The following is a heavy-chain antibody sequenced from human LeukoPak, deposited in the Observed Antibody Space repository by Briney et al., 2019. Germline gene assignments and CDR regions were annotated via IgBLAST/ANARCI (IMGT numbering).Heavy chain of an antibody. CDR2: VSSGFHA. CDR3: VREARGYHYTYFDY. D-gene: IGHD5-18*01. Sequence: GGSLRLSCTASGFALGSHDMHWVRQIPGQGLEWVAAVSSGFHAFFAASAQGRFTVSREDARNSLYLQMNSLRAGDTAVYYCVREARGYHYTYFDYWGQGTLVTVSS. V-gene: IGHV3-13*01. CDR1: GFALGSHD. J-gene: IGHJ4*02.